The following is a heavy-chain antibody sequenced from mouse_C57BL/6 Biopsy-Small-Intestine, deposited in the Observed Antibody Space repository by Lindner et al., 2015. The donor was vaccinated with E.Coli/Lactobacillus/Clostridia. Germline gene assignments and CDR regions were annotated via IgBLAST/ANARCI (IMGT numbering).Heavy chain of an antibody. V-gene: IGHV1-54*01. J-gene: IGHJ1*03. CDR2: INPGRGVT. CDR3: GRTPFNVGYFDV. Sequence: VQLQESGAELVRPGTSVKVSCKASGYAFTNYLIEWVKQRPGQGLEWIGVINPGRGVTNYNERFKGKATLTADKSSSTAYMQLSSLTSEDSAVHFCGRTPFNVGYFDVWGTGTTVTVSS. CDR1: GYAFTNYL.